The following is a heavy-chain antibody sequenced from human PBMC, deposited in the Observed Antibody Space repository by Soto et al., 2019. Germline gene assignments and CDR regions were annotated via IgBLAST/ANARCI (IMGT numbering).Heavy chain of an antibody. CDR2: TYYRSKWYN. CDR1: GDSVSSNSAA. CDR3: ARINSSVTPSYYYYYGMDV. V-gene: IGHV6-1*01. D-gene: IGHD6-19*01. J-gene: IGHJ6*02. Sequence: PSQTLSLTCAISGDSVSSNSAAWNWIRQSPSRGLEWLGRTYYRSKWYNDYAVSVKSRITTNPDTSKNQFSLQLNSVTPEDTAVYYCARINSSVTPSYYYYYGMDVWGQGTTVTVSS.